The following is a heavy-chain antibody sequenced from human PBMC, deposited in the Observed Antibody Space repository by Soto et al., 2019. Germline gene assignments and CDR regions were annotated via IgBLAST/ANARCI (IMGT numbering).Heavy chain of an antibody. CDR3: ARISRLGYCSGGSCYFRWFDP. CDR1: GGSFSGYD. D-gene: IGHD2-15*01. Sequence: SETLSLTCAVYGGSFSGYDLSWIRQPPGKGLEWIGEINHRGSTNYNPSLKSRVTISVDTSKNQFSLKLSSVTAADTAVYYCARISRLGYCSGGSCYFRWFDPWGQGTLVTVSS. J-gene: IGHJ5*02. CDR2: INHRGST. V-gene: IGHV4-34*01.